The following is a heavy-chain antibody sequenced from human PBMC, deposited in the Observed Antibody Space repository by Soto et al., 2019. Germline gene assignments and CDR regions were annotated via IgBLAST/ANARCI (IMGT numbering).Heavy chain of an antibody. CDR2: IYSGGST. D-gene: IGHD2-2*01. J-gene: IGHJ6*03. CDR1: GFTVSSNY. CDR3: ARDLWVPATLYYYMDV. V-gene: IGHV3-66*01. Sequence: HPGGSLRLSCAASGFTVSSNYMSWVHQAPGKGLEWVSVIYSGGSTYYADSVKGRFTISRDNSKNTLYLQMNSLRAEDTAVYYCARDLWVPATLYYYMDVWGKGTTVTVSS.